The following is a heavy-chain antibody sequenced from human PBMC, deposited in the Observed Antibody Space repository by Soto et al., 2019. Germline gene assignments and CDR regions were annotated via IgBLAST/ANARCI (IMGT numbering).Heavy chain of an antibody. V-gene: IGHV1-3*01. D-gene: IGHD3-22*01. CDR2: INAGNGNT. CDR1: GYTFTSYA. J-gene: IGHJ3*02. CDR3: ARIPNYYDSSGYSIPHAFDI. Sequence: ASVKVSCKASGYTFTSYAMHWVRQAPGQRLEWMGWINAGNGNTKYSQKFQGRVTITADESTSTAYMELSSLRSEDTAVYYCARIPNYYDSSGYSIPHAFDIWGQGTMVTVSS.